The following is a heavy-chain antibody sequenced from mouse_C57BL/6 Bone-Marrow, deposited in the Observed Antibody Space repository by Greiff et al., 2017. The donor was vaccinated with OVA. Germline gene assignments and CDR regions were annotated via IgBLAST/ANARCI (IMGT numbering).Heavy chain of an antibody. V-gene: IGHV10-1*01. CDR2: IRSKSNNYAT. J-gene: IGHJ3*01. CDR1: GFSFNTYA. Sequence: EVMLVESGGGLVQPKGSLKLSCAASGFSFNTYAMNWVRQAPGQGLEWVARIRSKSNNYATYYADSVKDRLTISRDDSESMLYLQMNNLKTEDTAMYYCVSPYYYGSSPVAYWGQGTLVTVSA. D-gene: IGHD1-1*01. CDR3: VSPYYYGSSPVAY.